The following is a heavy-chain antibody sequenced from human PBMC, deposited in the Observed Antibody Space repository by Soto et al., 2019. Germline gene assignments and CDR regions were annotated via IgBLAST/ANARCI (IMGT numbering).Heavy chain of an antibody. CDR3: AKGRAAGHDH. V-gene: IGHV4-34*01. CDR2: INHSGST. CDR1: GGSFSGYY. J-gene: IGHJ4*02. Sequence: QVQLQQWGAGLLKPSETLSLTCAVYGGSFSGYYWSWIRQPPGKGLEWIGEINHSGSTNYNPSLKRRVTIAVDTSKNQFSLKLGSVTAADTAVYFCAKGRAAGHDHGGQGTLVSVSS. D-gene: IGHD6-13*01.